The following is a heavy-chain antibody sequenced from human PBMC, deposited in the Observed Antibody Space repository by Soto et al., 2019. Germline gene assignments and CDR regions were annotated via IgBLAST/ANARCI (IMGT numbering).Heavy chain of an antibody. Sequence: QVQLEESGGGVVQPGRSLRLSCAASGFTFSSYGMHWVRQAPGKGLEWVAVIWYDGSNKYYADSVKGRFTISRDNSKNTLYLQMNSLRAEDTAVYYCAKDPNGDYVGGFEFWGQGTMVTVSS. D-gene: IGHD4-17*01. CDR1: GFTFSSYG. CDR2: IWYDGSNK. J-gene: IGHJ3*01. CDR3: AKDPNGDYVGGFEF. V-gene: IGHV3-33*06.